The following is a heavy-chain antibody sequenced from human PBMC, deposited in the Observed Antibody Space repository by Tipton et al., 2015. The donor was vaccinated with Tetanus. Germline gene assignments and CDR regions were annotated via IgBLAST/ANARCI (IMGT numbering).Heavy chain of an antibody. J-gene: IGHJ6*02. CDR2: FYSTQRT. CDR3: ARDGGNYFYYGMNV. CDR1: GASINTGGYL. Sequence: TLSLTCTVSGASINTGGYLWTWLRQHRGEGLEWIGYFYSTQRTSSSPSLKSRVHISVDTSKNQLSLSLTSVTAADTAVYYCARDGGNYFYYGMNVWGQGAAVTVSS. V-gene: IGHV4-31*03.